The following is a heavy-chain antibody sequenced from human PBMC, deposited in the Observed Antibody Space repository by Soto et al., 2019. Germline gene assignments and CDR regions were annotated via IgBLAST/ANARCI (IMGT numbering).Heavy chain of an antibody. Sequence: EVQLVESGGGLVKPGGSLRLSCAASGFTFSSYSMNWVRQASGKGLEWVSSISSSSSYIYYADSVKGRFTISRDNAKNSLYLQMNSLRAEDTAVYYCARVPYGSGSPFDYWGQGTLVTVSS. CDR2: ISSSSSYI. D-gene: IGHD3-10*01. J-gene: IGHJ4*02. CDR1: GFTFSSYS. V-gene: IGHV3-21*01. CDR3: ARVPYGSGSPFDY.